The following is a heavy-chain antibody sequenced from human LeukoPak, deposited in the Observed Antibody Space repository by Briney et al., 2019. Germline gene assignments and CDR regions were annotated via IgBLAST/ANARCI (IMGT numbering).Heavy chain of an antibody. Sequence: GASVKVSCKASGYTFTSYDINWVRQATGQGLEWMGWMNPNSGNTGYAQKFQGRVTMTRNTSISTAYMELSSLRSEDTAVYYCARGGAPYSGSYYVYYYYYMDVWGKGTTVTISS. CDR1: GYTFTSYD. CDR3: ARGGAPYSGSYYVYYYYYMDV. J-gene: IGHJ6*03. CDR2: MNPNSGNT. D-gene: IGHD1-26*01. V-gene: IGHV1-8*01.